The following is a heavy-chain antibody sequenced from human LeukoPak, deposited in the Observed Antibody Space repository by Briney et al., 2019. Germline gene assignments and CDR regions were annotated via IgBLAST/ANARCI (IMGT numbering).Heavy chain of an antibody. CDR3: ARRYSSSSLPNNWFDP. V-gene: IGHV4-34*01. Sequence: SETLSLTCAVYGGSFSGYHWSWIRLPPGKGLEWIGEVNHSGSTNYNPSLKSRVTISVDTSKNQFSLKLSSVTAADTAVYYCARRYSSSSLPNNWFDPWGQGTLVTVSS. D-gene: IGHD6-6*01. J-gene: IGHJ5*02. CDR1: GGSFSGYH. CDR2: VNHSGST.